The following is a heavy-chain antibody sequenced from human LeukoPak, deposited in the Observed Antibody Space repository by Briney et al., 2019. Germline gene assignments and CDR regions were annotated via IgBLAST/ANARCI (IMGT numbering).Heavy chain of an antibody. CDR2: INPNSGGT. CDR3: ARDGRGSASSWYFDL. V-gene: IGHV1-2*02. J-gene: IGHJ4*02. Sequence: ASVKVSCKAFGYTFTGYYMHWVRQAPGQGLEWMGWINPNSGGTNYAQKFQGRVTMTRDTSISTAYMELSRLRSDDTAVYYCARDGRGSASSWYFDLWGQGTLVTISS. CDR1: GYTFTGYY. D-gene: IGHD6-13*01.